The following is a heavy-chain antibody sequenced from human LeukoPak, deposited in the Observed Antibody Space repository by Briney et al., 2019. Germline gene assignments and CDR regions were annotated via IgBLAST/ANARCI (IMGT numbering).Heavy chain of an antibody. CDR3: VRSNYVWGSYRYYFDY. CDR2: ISSSGSTI. V-gene: IGHV3-48*03. CDR1: GFTFSSYE. Sequence: GGSLRLSCTAAGFTFSSYEMNWVRQAPGEGLGWVSYISSSGSTIYYADAVKGRFTISRDNAKNSLYLQMNSLRAEDTAVYYCVRSNYVWGSYRYYFDYWGQGTLVTVSS. D-gene: IGHD3-16*02. J-gene: IGHJ4*02.